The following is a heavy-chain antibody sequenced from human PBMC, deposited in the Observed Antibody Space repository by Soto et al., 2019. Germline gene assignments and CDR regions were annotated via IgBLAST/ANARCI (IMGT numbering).Heavy chain of an antibody. D-gene: IGHD1-7*01. Sequence: GGSLRLSCAASGFTFSSYAMSWVRQAPGKGLEWVSAISGSGGSTYYADSVKGRFTISRDNSKNTLYLQMNSLRAEDTAVYYCATQGGGAPQKGTKLYYFDYWGQGTLVTVSS. CDR2: ISGSGGST. V-gene: IGHV3-23*01. J-gene: IGHJ4*02. CDR3: ATQGGGAPQKGTKLYYFDY. CDR1: GFTFSSYA.